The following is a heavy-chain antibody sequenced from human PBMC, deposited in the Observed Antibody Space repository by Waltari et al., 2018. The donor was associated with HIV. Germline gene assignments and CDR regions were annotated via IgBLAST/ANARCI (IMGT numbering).Heavy chain of an antibody. V-gene: IGHV4-59*01. CDR2: FYYSGST. CDR1: GGSISSYY. J-gene: IGHJ4*02. D-gene: IGHD6-13*01. Sequence: QVQLQESGPGLVKPSETLSLTCTVSGGSISSYYWSCLRQPPGKGLEWIWYFYYSGSTNYNPSLKSRVTISVDTSKNQFSLKLSSVTAADTAVYYCARVLGAAAARYFDYWGQGTLVTVSS. CDR3: ARVLGAAAARYFDY.